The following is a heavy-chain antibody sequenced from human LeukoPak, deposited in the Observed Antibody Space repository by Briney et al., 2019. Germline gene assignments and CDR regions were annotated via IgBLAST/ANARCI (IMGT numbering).Heavy chain of an antibody. CDR1: GFTFSTYA. CDR3: AREPTAAGYVDY. Sequence: GSLRLSCAASGFTFSTYAMSWVRPGRGKGMEWVSSIRGSGTRTYYADSVKGRVTVSRDDSKNTLYLQMNNLRAEDTAIYYCAREPTAAGYVDYWGQGTLATVSS. J-gene: IGHJ4*02. CDR2: IRGSGTRT. V-gene: IGHV3-23*01. D-gene: IGHD3-16*01.